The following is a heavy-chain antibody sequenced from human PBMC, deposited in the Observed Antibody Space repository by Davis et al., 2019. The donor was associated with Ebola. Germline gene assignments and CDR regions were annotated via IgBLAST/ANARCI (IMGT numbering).Heavy chain of an antibody. D-gene: IGHD4/OR15-4a*01. CDR2: IHSGGST. Sequence: GGSLRLSCAASGLTVNSNYMNWVRQAPGKGLEWVSIIHSGGSTYYADSVKGRFTVSRDNAKNSLYLQVNSLRAEDTAVYYCAPMTMVNDYWGQGTLVTVSS. CDR3: APMTMVNDY. J-gene: IGHJ4*02. CDR1: GLTVNSNY. V-gene: IGHV3-53*01.